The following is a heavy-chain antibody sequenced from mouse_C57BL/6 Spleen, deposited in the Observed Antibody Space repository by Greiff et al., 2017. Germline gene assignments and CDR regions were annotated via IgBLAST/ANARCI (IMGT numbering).Heavy chain of an antibody. CDR3: AREDYLSY. J-gene: IGHJ2*01. D-gene: IGHD2-4*01. CDR1: GYTFTSYW. Sequence: QVQLQQPGAALVKPGASVKLSCKASGYTFTSYWMHWVKQRPGQGLEWIGMIHPNSGSTNYHEKFKSKATLAVDKSSSTAYMQLSSLTSEDSAVYYCAREDYLSYWGQGTTLTVSS. V-gene: IGHV1-64*01. CDR2: IHPNSGST.